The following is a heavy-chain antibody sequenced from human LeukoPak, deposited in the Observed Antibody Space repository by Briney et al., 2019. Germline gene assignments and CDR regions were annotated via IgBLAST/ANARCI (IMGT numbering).Heavy chain of an antibody. CDR2: IIPIFGTA. Sequence: GASVKVSCKASGGTFSSYAISWVRQAPGQGLEWMGGIIPIFGTANYAQKFQGRVTITTDESTSTAYMELSSLRSEDTAVYYCARVPFYGDYYYYYYMDVWGKGTTVTVSS. V-gene: IGHV1-69*05. CDR1: GGTFSSYA. J-gene: IGHJ6*03. D-gene: IGHD4-17*01. CDR3: ARVPFYGDYYYYYYMDV.